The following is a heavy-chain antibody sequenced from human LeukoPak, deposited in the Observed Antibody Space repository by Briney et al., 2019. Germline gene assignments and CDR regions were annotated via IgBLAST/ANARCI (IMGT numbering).Heavy chain of an antibody. CDR3: ARVVAVAGTALFDY. J-gene: IGHJ4*02. Sequence: GASVKVSCKASGYTFTSYGISWVRQAPGQGLEWMGWISAYNGNTNYAQKLQGRVTMTTDTSTSTAYMELRSLRSDDTAVYYCARVVAVAGTALFDYWGQGTLVTVSS. V-gene: IGHV1-18*01. CDR2: ISAYNGNT. CDR1: GYTFTSYG. D-gene: IGHD6-19*01.